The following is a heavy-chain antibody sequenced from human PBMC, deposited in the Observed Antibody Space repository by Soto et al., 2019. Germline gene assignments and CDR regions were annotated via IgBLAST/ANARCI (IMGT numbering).Heavy chain of an antibody. Sequence: GGSLILSCSASGFMFSNYAMFWVRQAPGKGLEWVSTIYAGGGTTHYADSVKGRFTISRDNSKNTLYLQMDSLRAEDTAVYYCAKDLIRGDGYVDFGYWGQGTLVTVSS. V-gene: IGHV3-23*01. J-gene: IGHJ4*02. CDR2: IYAGGGTT. CDR1: GFMFSNYA. CDR3: AKDLIRGDGYVDFGY. D-gene: IGHD3-10*01.